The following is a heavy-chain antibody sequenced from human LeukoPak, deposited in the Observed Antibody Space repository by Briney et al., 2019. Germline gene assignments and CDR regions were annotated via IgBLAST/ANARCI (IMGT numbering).Heavy chain of an antibody. CDR1: GGSISSYY. J-gene: IGHJ4*02. V-gene: IGHV4-59*01. CDR2: IYYSGST. CDR3: ARAVENYYDSSGYYEFDY. Sequence: PSETLSLTCTVSGGSISSYYWSWIRQPPGKGLEWTGYIYYSGSTNYNPSLKSRVTISVDTSKNQFSLKLSSVTAADTAVYYCARAVENYYDSSGYYEFDYWGQGTLVTVSS. D-gene: IGHD3-22*01.